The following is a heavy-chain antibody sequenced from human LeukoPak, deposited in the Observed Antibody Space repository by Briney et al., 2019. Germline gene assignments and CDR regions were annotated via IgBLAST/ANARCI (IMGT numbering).Heavy chain of an antibody. V-gene: IGHV5-51*01. CDR1: GYSFTSYW. CDR3: ARLTGSFHYYFDY. D-gene: IGHD1-26*01. Sequence: GESLKISCQASGYSFTSYWIGWVRQMPGKGLECLGIIYPADSDTRYSPSFEGQVTMSADKSMSTAYLQWSSLKASDTAMYYCARLTGSFHYYFDYWGQGTLGTVSS. CDR2: IYPADSDT. J-gene: IGHJ4*02.